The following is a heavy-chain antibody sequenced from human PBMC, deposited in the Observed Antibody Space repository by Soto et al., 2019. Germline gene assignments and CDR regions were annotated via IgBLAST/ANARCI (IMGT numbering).Heavy chain of an antibody. CDR1: GFTFSTYD. D-gene: IGHD1-26*01. CDR3: ARRKERSGPHYFDS. J-gene: IGHJ4*02. V-gene: IGHV1-8*01. Sequence: WASVKVSCKASGFTFSTYDIHWVRQATGEGLEWMGWMNPITGNAVYAQKLQGRVTMTRNTSIATAYMELSSLRSEDTAVYYCARRKERSGPHYFDSWGQGSLVTVSS. CDR2: MNPITGNA.